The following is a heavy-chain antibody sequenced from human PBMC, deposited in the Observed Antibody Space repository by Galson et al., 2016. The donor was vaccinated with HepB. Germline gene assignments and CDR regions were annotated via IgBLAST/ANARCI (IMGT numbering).Heavy chain of an antibody. Sequence: SLRLSCAASGFTFSTYAIHWVRQAPGTGLAWVSAMSGGGHTFYADSVKGRFTISRDNSKNTLFLEMNGLRAEDTAIYYCSTNTTTAAMDVWGKGTTVIVS. V-gene: IGHV3-23*01. CDR1: GFTFSTYA. CDR2: MSGGGHT. CDR3: STNTTTAAMDV. J-gene: IGHJ6*03. D-gene: IGHD2-8*01.